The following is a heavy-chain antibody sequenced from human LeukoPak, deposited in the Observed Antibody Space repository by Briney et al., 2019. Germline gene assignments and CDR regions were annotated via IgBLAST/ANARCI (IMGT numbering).Heavy chain of an antibody. D-gene: IGHD1-14*01. Sequence: SVKVSCKAPGGTFSTYLITWMRQAPGQGLEWMGGIIPIFGSTYYAQNFQGRVTITADDSTSTAYMDLSSLRSDDTAIYYCARGRLGTEPLFDYWGQGTLVTVSS. CDR1: GGTFSTYL. CDR3: ARGRLGTEPLFDY. V-gene: IGHV1-69*13. J-gene: IGHJ4*02. CDR2: IIPIFGST.